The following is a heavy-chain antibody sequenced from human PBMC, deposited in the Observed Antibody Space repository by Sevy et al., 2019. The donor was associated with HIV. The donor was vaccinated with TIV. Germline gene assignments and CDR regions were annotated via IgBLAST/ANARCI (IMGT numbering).Heavy chain of an antibody. Sequence: GGSLRLSCKASGFTFSDYAMNWFRQAPGKGVEWIGFIRSKAYGETSEYAASVKGRFTISRDDSKNIAYLQLNRLKTEDTAVYYCAREGDYGDDDFASWGQGTLVTVSS. J-gene: IGHJ4*02. CDR3: AREGDYGDDDFAS. D-gene: IGHD4-17*01. V-gene: IGHV3-49*03. CDR2: IRSKAYGETS. CDR1: GFTFSDYA.